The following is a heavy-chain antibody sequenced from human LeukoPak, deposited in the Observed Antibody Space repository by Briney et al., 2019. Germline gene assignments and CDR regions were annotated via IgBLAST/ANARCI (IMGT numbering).Heavy chain of an antibody. J-gene: IGHJ6*02. V-gene: IGHV3-21*01. Sequence: AGGSLRLSCLASGFSFNSYTMNWVREAPGKGLEWVSTISPVSSYTWYAESVKGRFTISRDNPKNSLYLQMDSLRAEDTAVYYCLRDVARRNGLDVWGQGATVTVSS. D-gene: IGHD2-21*01. CDR3: LRDVARRNGLDV. CDR1: GFSFNSYT. CDR2: ISPVSSYT.